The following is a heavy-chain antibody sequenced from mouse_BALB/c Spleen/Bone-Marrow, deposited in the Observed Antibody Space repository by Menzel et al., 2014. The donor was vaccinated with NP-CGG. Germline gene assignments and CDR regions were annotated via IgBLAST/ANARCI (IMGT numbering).Heavy chain of an antibody. CDR1: GFTFTDYY. CDR2: IRNKANGYTT. D-gene: IGHD2-3*01. Sequence: EVQVVESGGGLVQPGGSLRLSCATSGFTFTDYYMNWVRQPPGKALEWLGFIRNKANGYTTEYSASVKGRFTISRDNSQSILYLQMNTLRAEDSATYYCARDMGGLLFDYWGQGTTLTVSS. V-gene: IGHV7-3*02. J-gene: IGHJ2*01. CDR3: ARDMGGLLFDY.